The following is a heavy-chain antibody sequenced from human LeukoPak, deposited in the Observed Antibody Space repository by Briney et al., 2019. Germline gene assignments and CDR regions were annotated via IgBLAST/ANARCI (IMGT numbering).Heavy chain of an antibody. CDR3: ARDRGHPAVFDI. CDR1: GYTFTVYY. J-gene: IGHJ3*02. D-gene: IGHD2-2*01. CDR2: ISPNSGGT. Sequence: VASVKVSCKASGYTFTVYYMHWVRQAPGQGLNGMGWISPNSGGTKYAQRFQGRVTMTRDTSISTDYMELSRLTSDDTAVYYCARDRGHPAVFDIWGQGTMVTVSS. V-gene: IGHV1-2*02.